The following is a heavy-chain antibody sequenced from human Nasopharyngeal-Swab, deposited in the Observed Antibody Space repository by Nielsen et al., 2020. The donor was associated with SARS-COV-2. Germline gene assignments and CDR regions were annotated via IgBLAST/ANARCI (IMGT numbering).Heavy chain of an antibody. V-gene: IGHV3-23*01. CDR3: AKDGAEQQLVRSFQH. CDR1: GFTFSSYG. Sequence: GGSLRLSCAASGFTFSSYGMSWVRQAPGKGLEWVSSISGSVGSTYYADSVKGRFTISRDNSKNTLSLQMNSLRAEDTAVYYCAKDGAEQQLVRSFQHWGQGTLVTVSS. D-gene: IGHD6-13*01. J-gene: IGHJ1*01. CDR2: ISGSVGST.